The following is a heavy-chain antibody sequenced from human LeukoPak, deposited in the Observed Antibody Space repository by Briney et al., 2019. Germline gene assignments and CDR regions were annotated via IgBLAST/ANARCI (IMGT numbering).Heavy chain of an antibody. V-gene: IGHV3-53*05. CDR2: IYSGGST. CDR1: GFTVSSNY. D-gene: IGHD2-2*01. J-gene: IGHJ5*02. Sequence: GGSLRLSCAVSGFTVSSNYMNWVRQAPGKGLEWVSVIYSGGSTFYADSVKGRFTISRDNSKNTLSLQMDSLRPDDTAVYYCARGGGGGYCSSTTCYLYNWFDPWGQGTLVTVSS. CDR3: ARGGGGGYCSSTTCYLYNWFDP.